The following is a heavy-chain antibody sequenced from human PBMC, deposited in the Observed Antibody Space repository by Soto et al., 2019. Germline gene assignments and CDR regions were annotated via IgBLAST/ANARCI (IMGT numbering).Heavy chain of an antibody. D-gene: IGHD1-7*01. CDR1: GFTFSRYG. J-gene: IGHJ4*02. CDR2: ITGSGDST. Sequence: EVQLSESGGGLVQPGGSLRLSCAASGFTFSRYGMSWVRQAPGKGLEWVSAITGSGDSTYYADSVKGRFTISRDSSNNTVYLQMNSLRADGAAVYYCVKRRLELLYLDSWGLGALVIVSS. CDR3: VKRRLELLYLDS. V-gene: IGHV3-23*01.